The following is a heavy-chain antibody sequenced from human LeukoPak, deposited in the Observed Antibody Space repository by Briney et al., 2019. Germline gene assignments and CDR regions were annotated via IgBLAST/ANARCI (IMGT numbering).Heavy chain of an antibody. CDR2: IYTSGGT. J-gene: IGHJ4*02. Sequence: SETLSLTCTVSGGSISNYYWNWIRQPPGKGLEWIGRIYTSGGTNYNPSLKSRVTMSVDTSKNQFSLKLSSVTAADTAMYYCARAAEYSSGWYLFDYWGQGILVTVSA. V-gene: IGHV4-4*07. CDR1: GGSISNYY. D-gene: IGHD6-19*01. CDR3: ARAAEYSSGWYLFDY.